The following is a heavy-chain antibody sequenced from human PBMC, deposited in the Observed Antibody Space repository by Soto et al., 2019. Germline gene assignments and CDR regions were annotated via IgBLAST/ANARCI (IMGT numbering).Heavy chain of an antibody. D-gene: IGHD3-22*01. J-gene: IGHJ4*02. Sequence: GGSLRLSCAASGFTFDDYAMHWVRQAPGKGLEWVSGISWNSGSIGYADSVKGRFTISRDNAKNSLYLQMNSLRAEDTALYYCAKDNKGYSGTEAIDYWGQGTLVTVSS. V-gene: IGHV3-9*01. CDR1: GFTFDDYA. CDR3: AKDNKGYSGTEAIDY. CDR2: ISWNSGSI.